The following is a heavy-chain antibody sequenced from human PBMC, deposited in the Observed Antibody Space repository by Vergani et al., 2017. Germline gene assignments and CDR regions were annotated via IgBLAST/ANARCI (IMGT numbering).Heavy chain of an antibody. Sequence: QVQLVESGGGVVQPGRSLRLSCAASGFTFSSYAMHWVRQAPGKGLEWVAVISYDGSNKYYADSVKRRFTISRDNSKNTLYLQMNSLRAEDTALYYCARDPGRYDFWSGYRPRDWYFDLWGRGTLVTVSS. J-gene: IGHJ2*01. CDR2: ISYDGSNK. CDR3: ARDPGRYDFWSGYRPRDWYFDL. D-gene: IGHD3-3*01. CDR1: GFTFSSYA. V-gene: IGHV3-30*04.